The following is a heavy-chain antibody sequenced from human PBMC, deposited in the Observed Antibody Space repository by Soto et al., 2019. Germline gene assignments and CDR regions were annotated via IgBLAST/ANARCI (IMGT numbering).Heavy chain of an antibody. J-gene: IGHJ3*01. D-gene: IGHD3-9*01. V-gene: IGHV4-31*03. CDR2: FYYSGTT. CDR3: ARRHDILTGSDSFDV. CDR1: GDSISSDGYY. Sequence: QVQLQESGPGLVRPSQTLSLTCTLSGDSISSDGYYWSWIRQRPGKGLEWIGDFYYSGTTSYYPSLSSRLTISVDTSKIPFSLRLSSVTATDTAVYYCARRHDILTGSDSFDVWGRGTLVTVSS.